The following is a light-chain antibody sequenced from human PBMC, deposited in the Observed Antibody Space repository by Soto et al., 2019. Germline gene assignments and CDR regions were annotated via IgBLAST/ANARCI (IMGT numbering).Light chain of an antibody. CDR3: QQYYSPPWT. J-gene: IGKJ1*01. Sequence: DIVLTQSPDSLAVSLGERATINCKSSQSVLYSSNNKNYLAWYQQKPGQSPRLLIHWASTRESGVPDRISGSGSGTDFTLTISSLQAEDVAVYYCQQYYSPPWTFGQGTRVEIK. V-gene: IGKV4-1*01. CDR2: WAS. CDR1: QSVLYSSNNKNY.